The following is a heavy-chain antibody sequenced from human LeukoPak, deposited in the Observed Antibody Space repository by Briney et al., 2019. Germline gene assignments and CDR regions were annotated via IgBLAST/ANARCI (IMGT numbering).Heavy chain of an antibody. D-gene: IGHD6-19*01. V-gene: IGHV3-48*03. CDR1: GFTFSSYE. J-gene: IGHJ4*02. CDR2: ISSSGSTI. Sequence: PGGSLRLSCAASGFTFSSYEMNWVRQAPGKGLEWVSYISSSGSTIYYADSVKGRFTISRDNAKNSLYLQMNSLRAEDTAVYYCASTYSSGSFDYWGQGTLVTVSS. CDR3: ASTYSSGSFDY.